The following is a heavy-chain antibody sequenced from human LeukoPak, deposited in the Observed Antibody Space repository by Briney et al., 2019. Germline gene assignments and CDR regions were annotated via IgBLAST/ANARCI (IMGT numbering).Heavy chain of an antibody. V-gene: IGHV3-30*03. D-gene: IGHD3-10*01. Sequence: TGGSLRLSCAASGFTFNNYGMHWVRQAPGKGLEWVAVISYDGSNKYYADSVKGRFTISRDNSKNTLYLQMNSLRAENTAVYYCARTMVRGVIRYYYYGMDVWGQGTTVTVSS. CDR1: GFTFNNYG. CDR3: ARTMVRGVIRYYYYGMDV. CDR2: ISYDGSNK. J-gene: IGHJ6*02.